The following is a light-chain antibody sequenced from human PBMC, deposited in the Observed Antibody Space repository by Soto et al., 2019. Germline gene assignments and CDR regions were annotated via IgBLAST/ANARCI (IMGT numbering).Light chain of an antibody. CDR3: QHYNSYSEA. CDR2: DAS. CDR1: QSVSSY. J-gene: IGKJ1*01. V-gene: IGKV3D-15*01. Sequence: IVLAESPATQNVSPGERATLSCRASQSVSSYSAWYQQKPGQAPRLLIYDASNRATGIPARFSGSGSGTEFTLTISSLQPDDFATYYCQHYNSYSEAFGQGSMA.